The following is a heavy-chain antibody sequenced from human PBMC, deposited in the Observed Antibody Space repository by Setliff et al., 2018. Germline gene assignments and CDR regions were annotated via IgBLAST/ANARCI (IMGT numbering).Heavy chain of an antibody. Sequence: PSETLSLTCSVSGGSIISSTYNWGWIRQPPGKGLEWIGSIYYSGTTYYNPSLESRITMSVDTSNNRFSLKLTSVTAADTAVYYCARGSYYDSSGYSPDFFDYWGQGTLVTVSS. V-gene: IGHV4-39*01. CDR1: GGSIISSTYN. D-gene: IGHD3-22*01. CDR3: ARGSYYDSSGYSPDFFDY. CDR2: IYYSGTT. J-gene: IGHJ4*02.